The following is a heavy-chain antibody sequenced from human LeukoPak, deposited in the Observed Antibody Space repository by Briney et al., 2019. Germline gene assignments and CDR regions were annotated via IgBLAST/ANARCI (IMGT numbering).Heavy chain of an antibody. V-gene: IGHV3-7*01. CDR1: GFTFSSHW. J-gene: IGHJ5*02. CDR3: ATVPGIAVAGLGS. D-gene: IGHD6-19*01. Sequence: GGSLRLSCAASGFTFSSHWMNWVRQAPGKGLEWVANIKQDGSEKYYVDSVKGRFTISRDNAKNSLYLQMNSLRAEDTAVYYCATVPGIAVAGLGSWGQGTLVTVSS. CDR2: IKQDGSEK.